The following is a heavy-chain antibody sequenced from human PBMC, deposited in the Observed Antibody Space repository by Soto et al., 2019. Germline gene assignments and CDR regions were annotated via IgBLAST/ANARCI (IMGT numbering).Heavy chain of an antibody. CDR1: GGSISSSSYY. CDR2: IYYSGST. V-gene: IGHV4-39*01. D-gene: IGHD6-6*01. CDR3: ARHIRSSEAEPYYFDY. J-gene: IGHJ4*02. Sequence: QLQLQESGPGLVKPSETLSLTCTVSGGSISSSSYYWGWIRQPPGKGLEWLGSIYYSGSTYYNPSLKSRVTISVDTPKNQFSLKLSSVTAADTAVYYCARHIRSSEAEPYYFDYWGQGTLVTVSS.